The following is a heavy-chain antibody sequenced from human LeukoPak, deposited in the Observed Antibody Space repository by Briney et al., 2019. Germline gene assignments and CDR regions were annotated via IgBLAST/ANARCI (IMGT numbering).Heavy chain of an antibody. J-gene: IGHJ1*01. Sequence: GGSLRLSCAASGFTFSSYAMSWVRQAPGEGLEWVSAISGSGGSTYYAGSVKGRFTISRDNSKNTLYLQMNSLRAEDTAVYYCAKVDDYVWTVQHWGQGTLVTVSS. CDR1: GFTFSSYA. D-gene: IGHD3-16*01. V-gene: IGHV3-23*01. CDR3: AKVDDYVWTVQH. CDR2: ISGSGGST.